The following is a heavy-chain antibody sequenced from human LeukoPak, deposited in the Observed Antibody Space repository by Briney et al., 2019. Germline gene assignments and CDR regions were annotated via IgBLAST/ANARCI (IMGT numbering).Heavy chain of an antibody. Sequence: GSLRLSCAASGFTFSSYAMSWVLQAPGKGLEWVSAISGSGGSTYYADSVKGRFTISRDNSKNTLYLQMNSLRAEDTAVYYCAKDLGFLEWLSLDAFDIWGQGTMVTVSS. V-gene: IGHV3-23*01. CDR1: GFTFSSYA. J-gene: IGHJ3*02. CDR3: AKDLGFLEWLSLDAFDI. D-gene: IGHD3-3*01. CDR2: ISGSGGST.